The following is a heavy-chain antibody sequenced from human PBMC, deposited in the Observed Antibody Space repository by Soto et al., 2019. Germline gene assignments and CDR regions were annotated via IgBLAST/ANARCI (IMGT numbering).Heavy chain of an antibody. CDR1: GFTFGSYS. J-gene: IGHJ4*02. D-gene: IGHD5-12*01. CDR2: ISSSSSYI. CDR3: ARDRIVATIRNPHFDY. V-gene: IGHV3-21*01. Sequence: GGSLRLSCAASGFTFGSYSMNWVRQAPGKGLEWVSSISSSSSYIYYADSVKGRFTISRDNAKNSLYLQMNSLRAEDTAVYYCARDRIVATIRNPHFDYWGQGTLVTVSS.